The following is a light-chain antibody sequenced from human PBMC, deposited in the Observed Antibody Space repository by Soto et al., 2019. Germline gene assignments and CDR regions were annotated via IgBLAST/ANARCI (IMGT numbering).Light chain of an antibody. Sequence: QSVLTQPASVSGSPGQSITISCTGTSSDVGSYNLVSWYQQHPGKAPKLMIYEVTQRPSGVSNRFSGSKSDNTASLTISGLQAEDEADYYCCSYAGSSTYVFGTGTKLTVL. J-gene: IGLJ1*01. CDR2: EVT. CDR3: CSYAGSSTYV. V-gene: IGLV2-23*02. CDR1: SSDVGSYNL.